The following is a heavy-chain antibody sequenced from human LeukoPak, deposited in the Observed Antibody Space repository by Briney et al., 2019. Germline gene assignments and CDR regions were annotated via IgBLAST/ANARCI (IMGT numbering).Heavy chain of an antibody. J-gene: IGHJ5*02. Sequence: ASVKVSCKASGYTFTSYGISWVRQAPGQGLEWMGWISAYNGNTNYAQKLQGRVTMTTDTSTSTAYMELRSLRSDDTAVYYCARDNGDIVVVPAASFVKRFDPWGQGTLVTVSS. D-gene: IGHD2-2*01. CDR3: ARDNGDIVVVPAASFVKRFDP. V-gene: IGHV1-18*01. CDR2: ISAYNGNT. CDR1: GYTFTSYG.